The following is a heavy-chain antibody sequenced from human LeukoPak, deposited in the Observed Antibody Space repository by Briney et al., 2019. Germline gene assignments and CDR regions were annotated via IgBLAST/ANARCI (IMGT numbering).Heavy chain of an antibody. CDR1: GYTFTGYY. CDR2: INPNSGGT. Sequence: ASVKVSCKASGYTFTGYYMHWVRQAPGQGLEWMGWINPNSGGTNYAQKFQGRVTMTRDTSISTAYMELSRLRSDDTAVYYCARVRDSGSYYWWTANWFDPWGQGTLVTVSS. V-gene: IGHV1-2*02. J-gene: IGHJ5*02. D-gene: IGHD1-26*01. CDR3: ARVRDSGSYYWWTANWFDP.